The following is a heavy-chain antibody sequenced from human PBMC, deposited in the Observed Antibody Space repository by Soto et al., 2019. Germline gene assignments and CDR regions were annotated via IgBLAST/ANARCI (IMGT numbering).Heavy chain of an antibody. Sequence: GGSLRLSCAASGFTFSGSAMHWVRQASGKGLEWVGRIRSKANSYATAYAASVKGRFTISRDDSKNTAYLQMNSLKTEDTAVYYCTRRPYCSSTSCYGINWFDPWGQGTLVTVSS. CDR2: IRSKANSYAT. CDR3: TRRPYCSSTSCYGINWFDP. J-gene: IGHJ5*02. D-gene: IGHD2-2*01. CDR1: GFTFSGSA. V-gene: IGHV3-73*01.